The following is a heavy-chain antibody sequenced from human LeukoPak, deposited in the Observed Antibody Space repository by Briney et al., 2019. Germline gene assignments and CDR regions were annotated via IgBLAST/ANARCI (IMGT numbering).Heavy chain of an antibody. CDR3: ASGATVTVPYYYYYGMDV. Sequence: PGRSLRLSCAASGFTFGSYGMHWVRQAPGKGLEWVAVISYDGSNKYYADSVKGRFTISRDNSKNTLYLQMNSLRAEDTAVYYCASGATVTVPYYYYYGMDVWGQGTTVTVSS. V-gene: IGHV3-30*03. CDR2: ISYDGSNK. J-gene: IGHJ6*02. CDR1: GFTFGSYG. D-gene: IGHD4-11*01.